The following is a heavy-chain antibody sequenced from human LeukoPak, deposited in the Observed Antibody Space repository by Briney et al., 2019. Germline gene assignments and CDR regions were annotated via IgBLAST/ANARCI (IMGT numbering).Heavy chain of an antibody. CDR1: GFTFSNSV. D-gene: IGHD3-9*01. Sequence: GGSLRLSCAASGFTFSNSVKGWVRQAPGKGLEWVSAIGGSGDSTYYTDSVTGRFTISRDNSKNTLYLQMNSLRAEDTALYYCAKLPTGYPNWFDPWGQGTLVTVSS. V-gene: IGHV3-23*01. CDR3: AKLPTGYPNWFDP. CDR2: IGGSGDST. J-gene: IGHJ5*02.